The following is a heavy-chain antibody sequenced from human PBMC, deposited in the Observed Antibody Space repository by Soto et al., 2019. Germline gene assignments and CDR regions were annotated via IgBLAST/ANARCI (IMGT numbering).Heavy chain of an antibody. CDR1: GFTFSSYA. J-gene: IGHJ6*02. CDR3: ARDHLLPGASHYYGMDV. V-gene: IGHV3-30-3*01. D-gene: IGHD3-10*01. CDR2: ISYDGSNK. Sequence: VGSLRLSCAASGFTFSSYAMHWVRQAPGKGLEWVAVISYDGSNKYYADSVKGRFTISRDNSKNTLYLQMNSLRAEDTAVYYCARDHLLPGASHYYGMDVWGQGTTVTVSS.